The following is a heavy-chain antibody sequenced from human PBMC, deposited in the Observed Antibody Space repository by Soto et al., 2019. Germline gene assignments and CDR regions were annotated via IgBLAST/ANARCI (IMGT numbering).Heavy chain of an antibody. CDR2: VSGSGNST. D-gene: IGHD2-2*01. CDR1: GFSFSDHA. Sequence: GGSLRLSCAASGFSFSDHAMTWVRQAPGKGLEWVSVVSGSGNSTYYADSVKGRFTISRDNSNNTPYLQMNSLRAEDTAIYYCAKPNLYCSSTSCYDYWGQGTLVTVSS. J-gene: IGHJ4*02. CDR3: AKPNLYCSSTSCYDY. V-gene: IGHV3-23*01.